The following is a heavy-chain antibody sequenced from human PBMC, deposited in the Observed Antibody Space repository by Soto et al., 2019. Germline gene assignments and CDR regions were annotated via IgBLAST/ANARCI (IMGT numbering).Heavy chain of an antibody. D-gene: IGHD3-10*01. J-gene: IGHJ4*02. CDR1: GFTFSSYS. CDR3: EKDRPGSQHYFDY. V-gene: IGHV3-21*06. CDR2: ISSSRYI. Sequence: GGSLRLSCAASGFTFSSYSMNWVRQAPGKGLEWVSSISSSRYIYYAASVKGRFTISRDNAKNTLDLQMNSLRAEDTAVYYCEKDRPGSQHYFDYWGPGNMVSVSS.